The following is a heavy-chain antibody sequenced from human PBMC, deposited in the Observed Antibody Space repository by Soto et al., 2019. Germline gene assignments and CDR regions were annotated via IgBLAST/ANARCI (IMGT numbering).Heavy chain of an antibody. D-gene: IGHD6-19*01. V-gene: IGHV1-3*01. J-gene: IGHJ6*03. CDR1: GYTFTSYA. Sequence: QVQLVQSGAEVKKPGASVKVSCKASGYTFTSYAMHWVRQAPGQRLEWMGWINAGNGNTKYSQKFQGRVTITRDTSASTADMELSSLRSEDTAVYYCARVAVAGNYYYYMDVWGKGTTVTVSS. CDR3: ARVAVAGNYYYYMDV. CDR2: INAGNGNT.